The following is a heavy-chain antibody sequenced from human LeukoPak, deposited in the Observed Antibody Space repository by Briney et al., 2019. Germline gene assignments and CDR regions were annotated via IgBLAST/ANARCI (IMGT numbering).Heavy chain of an antibody. V-gene: IGHV4-59*01. CDR2: IYYSGST. CDR1: GGSISSYY. D-gene: IGHD4-17*01. Sequence: SETLSLTCTVSGGSISSYYWTWIRQPPGKGLEWIGYIYYSGSTNYNPSLKSRVTISVDTSKNQFSLKLSSVTAADTAVYYCARDTPLRSFDYWGQGTLVTVSS. CDR3: ARDTPLRSFDY. J-gene: IGHJ4*02.